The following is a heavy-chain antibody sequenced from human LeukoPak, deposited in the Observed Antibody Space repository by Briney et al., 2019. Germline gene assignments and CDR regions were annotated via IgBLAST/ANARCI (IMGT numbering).Heavy chain of an antibody. D-gene: IGHD3-9*01. V-gene: IGHV4-30-2*01. Sequence: SETLSLTCAVSGGSISSGGYSWRWIRQPPGKGLEWIGYTYHSGSTYYNPSPKSRVTISVDRSKNQFSLKLSSVTAADTAVYYCARGGYFDGIDYWGQGTLVTVSS. CDR3: ARGGYFDGIDY. CDR2: TYHSGST. J-gene: IGHJ4*02. CDR1: GGSISSGGYS.